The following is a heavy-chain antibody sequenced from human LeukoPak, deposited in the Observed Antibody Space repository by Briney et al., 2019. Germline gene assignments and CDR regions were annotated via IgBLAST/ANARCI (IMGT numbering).Heavy chain of an antibody. CDR2: IRYDGSNK. CDR3: AKNSNGNLGYGYGHDWFDP. D-gene: IGHD5-18*01. V-gene: IGHV3-30*02. Sequence: GGSLRLSCAASGFTFSSYGMHWVRQAPGKGLEWVAFIRYDGSNKYYADSVKGRFTISRDNSKNTLYLQMNSLRAEDTAVYYCAKNSNGNLGYGYGHDWFDPWGQGTLVTVSS. J-gene: IGHJ5*02. CDR1: GFTFSSYG.